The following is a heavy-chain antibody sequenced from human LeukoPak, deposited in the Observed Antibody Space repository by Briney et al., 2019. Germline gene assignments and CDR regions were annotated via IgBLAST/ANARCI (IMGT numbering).Heavy chain of an antibody. CDR1: GPTFRSYI. D-gene: IGHD1-7*01. CDR3: ASPGLALSRTGELFANYLDF. J-gene: IGHJ4*02. V-gene: IGHV3-30*04. CDR2: ISYDGRIE. Sequence: GESLRLSCAASGPTFRSYIIHWVRQAPGKGLEWLAVISYDGRIEYYADAVKGRFTISRDNSKNILYLQMNSLRVEDTAVYYCASPGLALSRTGELFANYLDFWGQGTLVTVSS.